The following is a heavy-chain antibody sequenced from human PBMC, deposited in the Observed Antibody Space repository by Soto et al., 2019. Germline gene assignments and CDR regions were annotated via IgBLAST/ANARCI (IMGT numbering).Heavy chain of an antibody. CDR2: IYYSGST. Sequence: PSETLSLTCTVSGGSISIYYWSWMRQPPGKGLEWIGHIYYSGSTNYNPSLKSRVTISVDTSKNQFSLKLSSVTAADTAVYYCARYYYDSSGYYYSGPWGQGTLVTGSS. V-gene: IGHV4-59*01. J-gene: IGHJ5*02. CDR3: ARYYYDSSGYYYSGP. D-gene: IGHD3-22*01. CDR1: GGSISIYY.